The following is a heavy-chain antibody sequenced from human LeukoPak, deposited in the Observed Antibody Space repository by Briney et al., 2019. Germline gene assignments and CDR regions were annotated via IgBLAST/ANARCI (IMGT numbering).Heavy chain of an antibody. CDR3: ARGGIAAAGPPQIGGYYYYGMDV. Sequence: ASVKVSCKASGYTFTTYAMHWVRQAPGQRLEWMGWIHAGNGNTKYSQKFQGRVTFTRDTSATTAYMEVSSVRFEDTAVYYCARGGIAAAGPPQIGGYYYYGMDVWGQGTTVTVSS. D-gene: IGHD6-13*01. CDR2: IHAGNGNT. V-gene: IGHV1-3*01. CDR1: GYTFTTYA. J-gene: IGHJ6*02.